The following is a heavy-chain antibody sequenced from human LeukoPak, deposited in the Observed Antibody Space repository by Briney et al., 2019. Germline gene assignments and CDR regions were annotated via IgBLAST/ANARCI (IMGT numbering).Heavy chain of an antibody. D-gene: IGHD3-9*01. CDR3: ARDSDWLLFDY. CDR1: GFTFSAYW. Sequence: PGGSLTLSCAASGFTFSAYWMHWVRQVPGKGLVWVSRIHREGTTTIYADSVKGRFTISRDNGKNTLYLHTNSLRADDTAVYYCARDSDWLLFDYWGQGTLVTVSS. CDR2: IHREGTTT. V-gene: IGHV3-74*01. J-gene: IGHJ4*02.